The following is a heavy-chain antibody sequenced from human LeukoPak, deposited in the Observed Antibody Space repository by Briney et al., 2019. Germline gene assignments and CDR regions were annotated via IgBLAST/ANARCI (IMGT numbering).Heavy chain of an antibody. V-gene: IGHV4-34*01. D-gene: IGHD6-6*01. CDR1: GGSFSGYY. Sequence: SETLSLTCAVYGGSFSGYYWSWIRQPPGKGLEWIGEINRSGSTNYNPSLKSRVTISVDTSQDQFSLKLSSVTAADTAVYYWARQTGHFIIAAHRNWFDPWGQGTLVTVSS. J-gene: IGHJ5*02. CDR2: INRSGST. CDR3: ARQTGHFIIAAHRNWFDP.